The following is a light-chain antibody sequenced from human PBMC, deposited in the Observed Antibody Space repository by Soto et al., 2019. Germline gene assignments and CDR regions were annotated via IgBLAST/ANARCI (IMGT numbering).Light chain of an antibody. CDR3: SSFTSSTTYV. Sequence: QSVLTQSASVSGSPGQSITISCTGTSSDVGNYNYVSWYQQHPGEVPKLIIFNVNNRPSGVSNRFSGSKSGNTASLTISGLQAEDEADYCCSSFTSSTTYVFGTGTKSPS. CDR2: NVN. CDR1: SSDVGNYNY. J-gene: IGLJ1*01. V-gene: IGLV2-14*01.